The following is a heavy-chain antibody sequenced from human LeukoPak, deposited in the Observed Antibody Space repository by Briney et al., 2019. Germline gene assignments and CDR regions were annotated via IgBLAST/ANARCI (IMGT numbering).Heavy chain of an antibody. J-gene: IGHJ4*02. CDR3: ASGGYYYDSSGYYY. CDR2: IIPIFGTA. D-gene: IGHD3-22*01. CDR1: GGTFSSYA. V-gene: IGHV1-69*05. Sequence: SVKVSCKASGGTFSSYAISWVRQAPGQGLEWMGGIIPIFGTANYAQKFQGRVTITTDESTSTAYMELSSLRSEDTAVYYCASGGYYYDSSGYYYWGQGTLVTVSS.